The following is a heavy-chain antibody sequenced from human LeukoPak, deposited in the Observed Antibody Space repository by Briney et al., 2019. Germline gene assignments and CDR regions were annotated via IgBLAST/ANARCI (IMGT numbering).Heavy chain of an antibody. J-gene: IGHJ4*02. CDR3: ARENAVAGPPIDY. V-gene: IGHV3-21*01. CDR1: GFTFSSYS. CDR2: ISSSSSYI. Sequence: GGSLRLPCAASGFTFSSYSMNWVRQAPGKGLEWVSSISSSSSYIYYADSVKGRFTISRDNAKNSLYLQMNSLRAEDTAVYYCARENAVAGPPIDYWGQGTLVTVSS. D-gene: IGHD6-19*01.